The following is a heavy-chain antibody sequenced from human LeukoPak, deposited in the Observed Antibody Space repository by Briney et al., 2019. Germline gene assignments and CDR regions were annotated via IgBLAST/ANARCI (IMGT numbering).Heavy chain of an antibody. V-gene: IGHV1-46*01. CDR1: GYTFTNYY. CDR2: INPGGDNT. J-gene: IGHJ3*02. CDR3: ARIRDGYNDAYDI. Sequence: GASVNVSCKASGYTFTNYYIHGGRQGPGQGLEWMGLINPGGDNTDYAQNFQGRVTMPGDTSTSTVYMGLSSLRSEDTALYYCARIRDGYNDAYDIWGQGTVVTVSS. D-gene: IGHD5-24*01.